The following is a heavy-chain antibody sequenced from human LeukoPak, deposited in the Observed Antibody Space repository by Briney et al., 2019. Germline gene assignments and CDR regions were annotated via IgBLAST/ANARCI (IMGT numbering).Heavy chain of an antibody. D-gene: IGHD3-22*01. Sequence: SETLSLTCTVSGGSISSSSYYWGWIRQPPGKGLEWIGSIYYSGSTYYNPSLKSRVTMSVDTSKNQFSLKLSSVTAADTAVYYCARALRYYYDSSGSRDAFDIWGQGTMVTVSS. CDR1: GGSISSSSYY. J-gene: IGHJ3*02. CDR2: IYYSGST. V-gene: IGHV4-39*07. CDR3: ARALRYYYDSSGSRDAFDI.